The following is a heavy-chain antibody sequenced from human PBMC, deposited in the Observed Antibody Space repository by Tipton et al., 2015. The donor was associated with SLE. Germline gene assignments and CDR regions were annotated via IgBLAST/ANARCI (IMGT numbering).Heavy chain of an antibody. D-gene: IGHD3-22*01. Sequence: SLRLSCAASRFIFDDYAMNWVRQAPGKGLEWVSGINWNGGNTGSADSVKGRFTISRDNAKNSLYLQMNSLRAEDTALYYCARARGDSSGPFEYWGQGTLVTVSS. CDR1: RFIFDDYA. CDR3: ARARGDSSGPFEY. J-gene: IGHJ4*02. CDR2: INWNGGNT. V-gene: IGHV3-20*04.